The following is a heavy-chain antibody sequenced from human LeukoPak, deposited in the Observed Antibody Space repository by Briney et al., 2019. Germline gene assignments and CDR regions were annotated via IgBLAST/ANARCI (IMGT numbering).Heavy chain of an antibody. Sequence: PSQTLSLTCAISGDSVSSNNGAWNWIRQPPSRGLEWLGRTYYRSKWYNDYAESMKGRITISPDTSKNQFSLQLNSVTPEDTAVYYCARDVGTSGWHTFDYWGQGTLVTVSS. J-gene: IGHJ4*02. D-gene: IGHD6-19*01. CDR3: ARDVGTSGWHTFDY. V-gene: IGHV6-1*01. CDR2: TYYRSKWYN. CDR1: GDSVSSNNGA.